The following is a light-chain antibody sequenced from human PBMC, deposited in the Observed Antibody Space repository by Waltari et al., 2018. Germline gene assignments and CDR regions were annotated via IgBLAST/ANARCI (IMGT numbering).Light chain of an antibody. CDR1: SSNIGSDY. V-gene: IGLV1-47*01. J-gene: IGLJ3*02. CDR3: GTWDDSLGAWV. CDR2: RNC. Sequence: QSVLTQPPSASGTPGQRVTISCSGSSSNIGSDYVYWYQQFPGTAPKLLIYRNCTRPAGVPDRVSCSKFATSASLAISGLRSEDEADDYCGTWDDSLGAWVFGGGTRVTVL.